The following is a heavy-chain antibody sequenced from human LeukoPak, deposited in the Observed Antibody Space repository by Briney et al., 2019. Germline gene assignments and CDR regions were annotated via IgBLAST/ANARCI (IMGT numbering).Heavy chain of an antibody. CDR1: GFTFSSYS. V-gene: IGHV3-21*01. Sequence: GGSLRLSCAASGFTFSSYSMNWVRQAPGKGLEWVSYISSSSSYIYYADSVKGRLTISRDNAKNSLYLQMNSLRAEDTAVYYCARDMGGYSSSWYRYYWGQGTLVTVSS. D-gene: IGHD6-13*01. J-gene: IGHJ4*02. CDR3: ARDMGGYSSSWYRYY. CDR2: ISSSSSYI.